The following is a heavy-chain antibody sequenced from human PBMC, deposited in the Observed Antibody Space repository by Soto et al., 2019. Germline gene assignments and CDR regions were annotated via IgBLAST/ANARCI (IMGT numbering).Heavy chain of an antibody. Sequence: SETLSLTCTVSGGSISSGDYYWSWIRQPPGKGLEWIGYIYYSGSTYYNPSLKSRVTISVDTSNNQFSLKLTSVTAADTAVYYCARYYYGSGSYQDHWGQGTLVTVSS. V-gene: IGHV4-30-4*01. CDR2: IYYSGST. CDR3: ARYYYGSGSYQDH. D-gene: IGHD3-10*01. J-gene: IGHJ4*02. CDR1: GGSISSGDYY.